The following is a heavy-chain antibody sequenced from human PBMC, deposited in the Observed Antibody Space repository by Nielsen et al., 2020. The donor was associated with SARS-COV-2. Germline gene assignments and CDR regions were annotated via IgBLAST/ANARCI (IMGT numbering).Heavy chain of an antibody. Sequence: SETLSLTCAVYGGSFSGYYWSWIRQPPGKGLEWIGEINHSGSTNYNPSLKSRVTISVDTSKNQFSLKLSSVTAADTAVYYCARETYGDYPSRLDYWGQGTLVTVSS. V-gene: IGHV4-34*01. CDR3: ARETYGDYPSRLDY. J-gene: IGHJ4*02. CDR2: INHSGST. CDR1: GGSFSGYY. D-gene: IGHD4-17*01.